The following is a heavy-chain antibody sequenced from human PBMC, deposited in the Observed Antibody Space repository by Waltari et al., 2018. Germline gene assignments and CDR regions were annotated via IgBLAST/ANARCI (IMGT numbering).Heavy chain of an antibody. V-gene: IGHV3-74*01. CDR1: EFTFSGYW. CDR2: INSEESST. J-gene: IGHJ5*02. Sequence: EVQLVESGGGLVQPGGSLRLSCAASEFTFSGYWMHWVREAPGKGLVWVSLINSEESSTSYADSVKGRFTISRDNAKNTLYLQRKSLRAEDTAVYYCASQNGGNSWWLDPWGQGTLVTVSS. CDR3: ASQNGGNSWWLDP. D-gene: IGHD2-21*02.